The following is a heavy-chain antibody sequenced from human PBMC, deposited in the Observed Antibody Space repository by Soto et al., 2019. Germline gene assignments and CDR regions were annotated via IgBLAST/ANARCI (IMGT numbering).Heavy chain of an antibody. V-gene: IGHV3-7*01. CDR2: INGDGSEE. D-gene: IGHD3-10*01. Sequence: EVQLVESGGVLVQPGGSLRVSFAASGFTFSTSWMNWVRQAPGKGLEWVANINGDGSEEYYVDSVRGRFTISRDNVKNSLFLQMNSLRAEDTAVYYCAAGFPPDYWGQGTLVTVSS. J-gene: IGHJ4*02. CDR3: AAGFPPDY. CDR1: GFTFSTSW.